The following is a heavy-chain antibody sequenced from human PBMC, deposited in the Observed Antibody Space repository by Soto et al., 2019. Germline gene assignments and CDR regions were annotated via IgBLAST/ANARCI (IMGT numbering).Heavy chain of an antibody. CDR1: GGTFRNYA. J-gene: IGHJ4*02. CDR3: AAVIPTTPYSSPHYFEH. V-gene: IGHV1-69*13. Sequence: SVKVSCKASGGTFRNYAITWVRQAPGQGLEWMGGIIPLFATSNYAQKFLGRLTFTADESAGTAYMELSSLRSEDTAVYYCAAVIPTTPYSSPHYFEHLGQGTLYSVSS. D-gene: IGHD6-19*01. CDR2: IIPLFATS.